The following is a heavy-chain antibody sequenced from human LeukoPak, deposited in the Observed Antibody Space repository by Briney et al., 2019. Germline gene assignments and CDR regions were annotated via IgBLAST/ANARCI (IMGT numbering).Heavy chain of an antibody. CDR3: AKGNQLLRDYYYGMDV. D-gene: IGHD2-2*01. J-gene: IGHJ6*02. CDR2: ISGSGGST. CDR1: GFTFSSHA. Sequence: GGSLRLSCAASGFTFSSHAMSWVRQAPGKGLEWVSAISGSGGSTYYADSVKGRFTISRDNSKNTLYLQMNSLRAEDTAVYYCAKGNQLLRDYYYGMDVWGQGTTVTVSS. V-gene: IGHV3-23*01.